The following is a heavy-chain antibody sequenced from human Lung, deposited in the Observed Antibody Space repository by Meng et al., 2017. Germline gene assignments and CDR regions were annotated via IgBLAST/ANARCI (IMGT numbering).Heavy chain of an antibody. J-gene: IGHJ4*02. CDR1: GYTFPDYW. V-gene: IGHV1-2*06. CDR2: INPKSGDT. D-gene: IGHD6-13*01. Sequence: VRRVQAGAEVKNPGTSVKVSCKASGYTFPDYWLHWVRRAPGQGLEWMGRINPKSGDTHYAQRFQGSVTMTGDTSISTAYMELSGLRSDDTAMYYCARDEDISAAGKLFGDYWGQGTLVTVSS. CDR3: ARDEDISAAGKLFGDY.